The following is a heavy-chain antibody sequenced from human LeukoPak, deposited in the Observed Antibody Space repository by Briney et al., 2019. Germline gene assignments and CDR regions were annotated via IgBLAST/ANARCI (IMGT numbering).Heavy chain of an antibody. CDR3: ARRNLKYHFGSGRFFDY. J-gene: IGHJ4*02. V-gene: IGHV4-59*08. Sequence: AWGSLRLSCAASGFSFSSYWMSWIRQAPGKGLEWIGYMSDSGSTNYNPSLKSRVTISVDTSKNQFSLKLSSVTAADTAVYYCARRNLKYHFGSGRFFDYWGQGTLVTVSS. CDR1: GFSFSSYW. CDR2: MSDSGST. D-gene: IGHD3-10*01.